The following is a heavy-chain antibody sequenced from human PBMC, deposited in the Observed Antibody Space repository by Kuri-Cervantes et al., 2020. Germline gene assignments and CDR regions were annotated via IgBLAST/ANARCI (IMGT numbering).Heavy chain of an antibody. CDR2: INHSGST. CDR3: ARDVSSWYGMDYYYGMDV. J-gene: IGHJ6*02. CDR1: GGSFSGYY. D-gene: IGHD6-13*01. V-gene: IGHV4-34*01. Sequence: ESLKISCAVYGGSFSGYYWSWIRQPPGKGLEWIGEINHSGSTNYNPSLKSRVTISVDTSKNQFSLKLSSVTAADTAVYYCARDVSSWYGMDYYYGMDVWGQGTTVTVSS.